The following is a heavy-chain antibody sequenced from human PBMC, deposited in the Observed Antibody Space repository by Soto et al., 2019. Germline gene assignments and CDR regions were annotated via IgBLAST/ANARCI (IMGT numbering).Heavy chain of an antibody. V-gene: IGHV3-7*03. CDR3: VRDQLILPADDFFYGVDV. CDR2: IKQDGGEK. CDR1: GFTFSMYW. Sequence: EVQLVESGGGSVQPGESLRLSCLASGFTFSMYWMRWVRQAPGKGLEWVARIKQDGGEKYYVDSVKGRFTVSRDNAKNSLYLQLDSLSADDAGIYYCVRDQLILPADDFFYGVDVWGQGTTVTVSS. J-gene: IGHJ6*02.